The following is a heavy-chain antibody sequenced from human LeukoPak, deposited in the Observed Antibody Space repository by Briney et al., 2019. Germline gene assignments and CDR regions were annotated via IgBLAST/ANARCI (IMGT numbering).Heavy chain of an antibody. CDR3: AREGLGGSGSYYGYYYYYYGMDV. CDR1: GYSFTSYG. V-gene: IGHV1-18*01. D-gene: IGHD3-10*01. CDR2: ISTYDGHA. J-gene: IGHJ6*02. Sequence: ASVKVSCKASGYSFTSYGITWVRQAPGQGLEWMGWISTYDGHANYAQKLQGRVTLTTDTSTVTAYMELRSLRSDDTAVYYCAREGLGGSGSYYGYYYYYYGMDVWGQGTTVTVSS.